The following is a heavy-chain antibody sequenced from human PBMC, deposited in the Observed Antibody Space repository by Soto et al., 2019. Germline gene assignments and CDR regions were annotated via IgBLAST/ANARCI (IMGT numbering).Heavy chain of an antibody. J-gene: IGHJ4*02. CDR1: GFTFSSYS. Sequence: GGSLRLSCAASGFTFSSYSMNWVRQAPGKGLEWVSSISSSSSYIYYADSVKGRFTISRDNAKNSLYLQMNSLRAEDTAVYYCAREIGWPQKGNEFDYWGQGTLVTVSS. CDR3: AREIGWPQKGNEFDY. D-gene: IGHD1-1*01. V-gene: IGHV3-21*01. CDR2: ISSSSSYI.